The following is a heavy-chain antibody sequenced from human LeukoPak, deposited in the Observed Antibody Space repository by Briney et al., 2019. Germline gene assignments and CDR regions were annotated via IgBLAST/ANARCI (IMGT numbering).Heavy chain of an antibody. CDR3: ARTETLWFGELFPDY. CDR2: INQDGSEK. CDR1: GFTLSSYW. Sequence: PGGSLRLSCAASGFTLSSYWLSWLRPAAGKGLEWVANINQDGSEKYYVASVKGRFTISRDNAKNSLYLQMNSLRAEDTAVYYCARTETLWFGELFPDYWRQGTLVTVS. V-gene: IGHV3-7*01. D-gene: IGHD3-10*01. J-gene: IGHJ4*02.